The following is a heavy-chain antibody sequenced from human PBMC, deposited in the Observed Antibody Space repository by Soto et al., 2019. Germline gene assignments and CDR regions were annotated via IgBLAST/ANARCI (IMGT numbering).Heavy chain of an antibody. V-gene: IGHV1-46*01. CDR1: GYTFTSYY. Sequence: ASVKVSCTASGYTFTSYYMHWVRQAPGQGLEWMGIINPSGGSTSYAQKFQGRVTMTRDTSTSTVYMELSSLRSEDTAVYYCARWTLDDFWSGYNYFDYWGQGTLVTVSS. CDR3: ARWTLDDFWSGYNYFDY. CDR2: INPSGGST. D-gene: IGHD3-3*01. J-gene: IGHJ4*02.